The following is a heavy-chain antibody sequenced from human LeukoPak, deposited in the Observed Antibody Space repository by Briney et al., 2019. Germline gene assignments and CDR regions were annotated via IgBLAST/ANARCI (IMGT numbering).Heavy chain of an antibody. Sequence: SGPMLVNPTQTLTLTCTFSGFSLNTRGVGVGWIRQPPGRALEWLALIYWDDDRRYSPSLKSRLTITKDTSKNQVVLTMTNMDPVDTATYFCAHRKNYYDSSVCDNWGQGTLVTVSS. V-gene: IGHV2-5*02. J-gene: IGHJ4*02. CDR3: AHRKNYYDSSVCDN. CDR1: GFSLNTRGVG. D-gene: IGHD3-22*01. CDR2: IYWDDDR.